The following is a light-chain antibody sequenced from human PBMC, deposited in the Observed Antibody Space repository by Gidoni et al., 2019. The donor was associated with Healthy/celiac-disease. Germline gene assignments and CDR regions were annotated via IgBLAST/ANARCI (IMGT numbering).Light chain of an antibody. CDR3: QQYNNWST. CDR2: GAS. V-gene: IGKV3-15*01. Sequence: ELVMTQSPATLSVSPGERATLSCRASQSVNSNLAWYQQKPGQAPRLLIYGASTRATGIPARFSGSGSGTEFTLTISSLQSEDFAVYYCQQYNNWSTFGQGTKVEIK. CDR1: QSVNSN. J-gene: IGKJ1*01.